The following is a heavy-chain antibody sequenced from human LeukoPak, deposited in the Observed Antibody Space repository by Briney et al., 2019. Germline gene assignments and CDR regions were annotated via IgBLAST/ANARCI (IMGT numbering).Heavy chain of an antibody. V-gene: IGHV3-48*01. CDR3: ARVYCGGDCFRSYFDY. Sequence: PGGSLRLSCAASGFIFSSYSMNWVRQAPGKGLEWVSYISSSSSTIHYADSVKGRFTISRDNAKNSLYLQMNSLRAEDTAVYYCARVYCGGDCFRSYFDYWGQGTLVTVSS. J-gene: IGHJ4*02. D-gene: IGHD2-21*02. CDR2: ISSSSSTI. CDR1: GFIFSSYS.